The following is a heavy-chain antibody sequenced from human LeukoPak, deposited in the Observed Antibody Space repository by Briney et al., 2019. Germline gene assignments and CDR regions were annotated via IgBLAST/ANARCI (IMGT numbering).Heavy chain of an antibody. CDR1: GYTFTGYY. J-gene: IGHJ5*02. CDR3: ARAVGYCSSTSCENWFDP. Sequence: ASVKVSCKASGYTFTGYYMHWVRQAPGQGLEWMGWINPNSGSTNYAQKFQGRVTMTRDTSISTAYMELSRLRSDDTAVYYCARAVGYCSSTSCENWFDPWGQGTLVTVSS. D-gene: IGHD2-2*01. V-gene: IGHV1-2*02. CDR2: INPNSGST.